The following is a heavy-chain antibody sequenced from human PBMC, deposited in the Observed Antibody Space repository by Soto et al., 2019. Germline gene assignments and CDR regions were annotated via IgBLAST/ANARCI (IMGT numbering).Heavy chain of an antibody. CDR2: IGWNSGSI. CDR3: AKDIGSSWSRGYYGMDV. J-gene: IGHJ6*02. CDR1: GFTFDDSA. D-gene: IGHD6-13*01. V-gene: IGHV3-9*01. Sequence: PGGSLRLSXAASGFTFDDSAMHWVRQAPGKGLEWVSGIGWNSGSIGYADSVKGRFTISRDNAKNSLYLQMNSLRAEDTALYYCAKDIGSSWSRGYYGMDVWCQGTTVTVSS.